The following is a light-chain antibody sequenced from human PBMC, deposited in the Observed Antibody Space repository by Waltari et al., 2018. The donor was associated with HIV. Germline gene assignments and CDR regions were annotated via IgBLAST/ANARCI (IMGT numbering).Light chain of an antibody. CDR1: NSSIGTNN. CDR3: AVWDDSLNGLWV. V-gene: IGLV1-44*01. Sequence: SELTQPSSASGTPGQRVTISCSGSNSSIGTNNVNWYQHLPGTAPKLLIFNTNQRPSGVPDRFSGSKSGTSASLAISWLQSEDEADYFCAVWDDSLNGLWVFGGGTKVTVL. J-gene: IGLJ3*02. CDR2: NTN.